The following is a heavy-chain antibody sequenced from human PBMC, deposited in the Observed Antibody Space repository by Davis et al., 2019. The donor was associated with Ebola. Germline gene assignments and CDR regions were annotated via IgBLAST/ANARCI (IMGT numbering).Heavy chain of an antibody. J-gene: IGHJ5*02. CDR1: GGSISSGDYY. CDR2: TNHSGST. Sequence: SETLSLTCTVSGGSISSGDYYWSWIRQPPGKGLEWIGETNHSGSTNYNPSLKSRVTISVDTSKNQFSLKLSSVTAADTAVYYCARGRQMGWFDPWGQGTLVTVSS. CDR3: ARGRQMGWFDP. V-gene: IGHV4-39*07. D-gene: IGHD5-24*01.